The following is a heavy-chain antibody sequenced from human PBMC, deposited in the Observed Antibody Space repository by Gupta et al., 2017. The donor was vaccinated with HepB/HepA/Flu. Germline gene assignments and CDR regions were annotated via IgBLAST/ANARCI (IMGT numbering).Heavy chain of an antibody. V-gene: IGHV3-33*01. Sequence: QVDLVGSGGGVVQPGRSLRLSCAPSGFRFSKSATQWVRQAPGKGLEWVAIIWYDGSNKYYTDSMKGRFTISRDNSKNTVYLQMNRLRPEDTAVYYCARGAYTYSAGFDYWGQGALVTVSS. CDR1: GFRFSKSA. CDR2: IWYDGSNK. D-gene: IGHD5-18*01. CDR3: ARGAYTYSAGFDY. J-gene: IGHJ4*02.